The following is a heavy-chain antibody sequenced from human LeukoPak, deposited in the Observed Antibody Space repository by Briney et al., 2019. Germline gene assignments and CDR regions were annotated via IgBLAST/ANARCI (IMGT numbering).Heavy chain of an antibody. CDR3: ARDQFGELVVCTFHI. D-gene: IGHD3-10*01. CDR1: GFTFSSYA. Sequence: GGSLRLSCAASGFTFSSYAMHGVRQAPGKGLEWVAVISHDGSNKYYADSVKGRFTISRDNSKNTLYLQMNSLRAEDTAVYYCARDQFGELVVCTFHIWGQGTMVTVSS. V-gene: IGHV3-30-3*01. J-gene: IGHJ3*02. CDR2: ISHDGSNK.